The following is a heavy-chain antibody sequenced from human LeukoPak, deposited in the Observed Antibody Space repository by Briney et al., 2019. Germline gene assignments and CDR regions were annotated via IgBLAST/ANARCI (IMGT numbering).Heavy chain of an antibody. CDR2: ISASGGST. D-gene: IGHD4-11*01. CDR1: QFTFSNYA. J-gene: IGHJ6*02. CDR3: AKVSGDYSNYVGYFYYYGMDV. Sequence: GGSLRLSCAASQFTFSNYAMSWVRQAPGKGLEWVSAISASGGSTYYADSVKGRFTISRDNSKNTLYLQMNSLRAEDTAVYYCAKVSGDYSNYVGYFYYYGMDVWGQGTTVTVSS. V-gene: IGHV3-23*01.